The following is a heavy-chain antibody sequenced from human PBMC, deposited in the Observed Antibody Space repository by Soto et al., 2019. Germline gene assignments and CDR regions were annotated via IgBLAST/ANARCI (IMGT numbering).Heavy chain of an antibody. Sequence: SETLSLTCTVSGGSISSYYWSWIRQPPGKGLEWIGYIYYSGSTNYNPYLKSRVTISVDTSTNQFSLKLCSVTAADTAVYYCARGDHYGYYYYYMDVWGKGTTVTVSS. J-gene: IGHJ6*03. D-gene: IGHD4-17*01. CDR1: GGSISSYY. V-gene: IGHV4-59*01. CDR3: ARGDHYGYYYYYMDV. CDR2: IYYSGST.